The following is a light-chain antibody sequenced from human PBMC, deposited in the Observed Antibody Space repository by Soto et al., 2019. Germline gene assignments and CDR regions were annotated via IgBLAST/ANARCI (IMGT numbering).Light chain of an antibody. V-gene: IGKV3-20*01. CDR2: GAS. Sequence: EIVLTQSPGTLSLSPGERATLSCRASQSVSSSYLAWYQQKPGQAPRLLIYGASSMATGIPDRFSGSGSGTDFTLTISRLEPEDFAVYYCQQSGTFGQGTKVEIK. CDR3: QQSGT. J-gene: IGKJ1*01. CDR1: QSVSSSY.